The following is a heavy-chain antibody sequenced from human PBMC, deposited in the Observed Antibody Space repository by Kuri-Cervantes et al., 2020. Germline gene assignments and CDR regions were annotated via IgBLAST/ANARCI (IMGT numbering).Heavy chain of an antibody. V-gene: IGHV4-4*07. Sequence: SETLSLTCTVSGGSISSYYWSWIRQPAGKGLEWIGRIYTSESTNYNPSLKSRVTISVGTSKNQFSLKLSSVTAADTAVYYCARDAYGGGSGIFGYWGQGTLVTVSS. CDR3: ARDAYGGGSGIFGY. CDR1: GGSISSYY. D-gene: IGHD4-23*01. CDR2: IYTSEST. J-gene: IGHJ4*02.